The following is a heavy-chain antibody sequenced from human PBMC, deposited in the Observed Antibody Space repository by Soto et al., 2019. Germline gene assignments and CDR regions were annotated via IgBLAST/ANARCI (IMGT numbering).Heavy chain of an antibody. Sequence: QVQLVQSGAEVKKPGSSVKVSCKASGGTFSSYAISWVRQAPGQGLEWMGGIIPIFGTANYAQKFQGRVRITEDEFTSTAYMELSSLRSEDTAVYYCARKLEMAANYYYYYGMDVWGQGTTVTVSS. D-gene: IGHD3-3*01. CDR3: ARKLEMAANYYYYYGMDV. CDR1: GGTFSSYA. CDR2: IIPIFGTA. V-gene: IGHV1-69*01. J-gene: IGHJ6*02.